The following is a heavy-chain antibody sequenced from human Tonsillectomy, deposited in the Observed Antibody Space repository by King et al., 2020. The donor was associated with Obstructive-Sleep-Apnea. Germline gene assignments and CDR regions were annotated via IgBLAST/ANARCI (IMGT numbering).Heavy chain of an antibody. CDR1: GFSFSDSS. Sequence: VQLVGAGGGLVQPGGSLKLSCAASGFSFSDSSMHWVRQPSGKGLEWLGRIRSKANNYATTYAASVKGRFTISRDDSENTAFLLMNSLKTEDTAIYFCTRRGYSGNSGIDYWGQGTLVTVSS. V-gene: IGHV3-73*01. CDR2: IRSKANNYAT. J-gene: IGHJ4*02. CDR3: TRRGYSGNSGIDY. D-gene: IGHD4-23*01.